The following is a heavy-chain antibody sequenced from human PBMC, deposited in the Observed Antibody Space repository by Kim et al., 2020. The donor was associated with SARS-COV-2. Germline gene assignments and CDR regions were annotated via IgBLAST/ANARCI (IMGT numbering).Heavy chain of an antibody. CDR1: GYTFSSYD. CDR3: ARGRSRLRRISWVDP. V-gene: IGHV1-8*01. Sequence: ASVKVSCTASGYTFSSYDINWVQQATGQGPEWMGWMNPNSGRTGYSQKFQGRVTMTSNTSINTAYMELSSLRSEDTAVYYCARGRSRLRRISWVDPWGQGTLVTVSS. J-gene: IGHJ5*02. D-gene: IGHD4-17*01. CDR2: MNPNSGRT.